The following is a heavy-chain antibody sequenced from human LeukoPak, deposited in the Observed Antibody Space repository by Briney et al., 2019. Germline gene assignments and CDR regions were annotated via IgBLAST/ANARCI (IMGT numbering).Heavy chain of an antibody. D-gene: IGHD3-22*01. J-gene: IGHJ3*02. CDR1: GGSISSGGYY. V-gene: IGHV4-31*03. CDR2: IYYSGST. Sequence: PSQTLSLTCTVSGGSISSGGYYWSWIRQHPGKGLEWIGYIYYSGSTYYNSSLKSRVTISVDTSKNQFSLKLSSVTAADTAVYYCARDNNSGYYTDAFDIWGQGTMVTVSS. CDR3: ARDNNSGYYTDAFDI.